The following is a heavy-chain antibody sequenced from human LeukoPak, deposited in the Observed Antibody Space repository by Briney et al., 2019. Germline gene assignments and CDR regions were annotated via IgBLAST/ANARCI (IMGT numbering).Heavy chain of an antibody. CDR2: IRYDGSNK. CDR1: GFTFSSYG. J-gene: IGHJ4*02. D-gene: IGHD5-18*01. Sequence: PGGSLRLSCAASGFTFSSYGMHWVRQAPGKGLEWVAFIRYDGSNKYYADSVKGRFTISRDSSKNTLYLQMNSLRAEDTAVYYCAKAIRGYSYGGYDYWGQGTLVTVSS. V-gene: IGHV3-30*02. CDR3: AKAIRGYSYGGYDY.